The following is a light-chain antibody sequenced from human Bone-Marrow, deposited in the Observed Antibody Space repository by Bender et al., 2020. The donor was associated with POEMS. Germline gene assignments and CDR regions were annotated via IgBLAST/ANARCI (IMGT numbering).Light chain of an antibody. CDR1: NSNIGTNA. V-gene: IGLV1-44*01. J-gene: IGLJ3*02. Sequence: QSVLTQPPSASGTPGPRVTTSCSGSNSNIGTNAVNWYQQFPGTAPKLLIYSDNQRPSGVPDRFYAFRSCTSASLTVSGLQAEDEADYYCASWDTSVSGGVFGGGTKLTVL. CDR2: SDN. CDR3: ASWDTSVSGGV.